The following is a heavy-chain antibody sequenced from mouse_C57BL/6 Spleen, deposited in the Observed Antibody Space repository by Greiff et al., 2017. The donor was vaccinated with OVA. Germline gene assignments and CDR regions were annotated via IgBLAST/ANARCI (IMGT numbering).Heavy chain of an antibody. CDR1: GYAFSSSW. V-gene: IGHV1-82*01. J-gene: IGHJ4*01. CDR3: ARDPEAMDY. Sequence: VKLMESGPELVKPGASVKISCKASGYAFSSSWMNWVKQRPGKGLEWIGRIYPGDGDTNYNGKFKGKATLTADKSSSTAYMQLSSLTSEDSAVYFCARDPEAMDYWGQGTSVTVSS. CDR2: IYPGDGDT.